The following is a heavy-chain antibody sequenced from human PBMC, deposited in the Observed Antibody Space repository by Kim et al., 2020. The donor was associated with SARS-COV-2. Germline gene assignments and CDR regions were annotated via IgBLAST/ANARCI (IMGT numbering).Heavy chain of an antibody. CDR3: ARGRRELLQGWFSY. V-gene: IGHV3-48*03. D-gene: IGHD1-26*01. J-gene: IGHJ4*02. Sequence: GGSLRLSCAASGFTFSSYEMNWVRQAPGKGLEWVSFISSSGSTTYYADSVRGRFTISRDNAKNSLYVQMNSLRPEDTAVYYCARGRRELLQGWFSYWGQGTLVTVSS. CDR2: ISSSGSTT. CDR1: GFTFSSYE.